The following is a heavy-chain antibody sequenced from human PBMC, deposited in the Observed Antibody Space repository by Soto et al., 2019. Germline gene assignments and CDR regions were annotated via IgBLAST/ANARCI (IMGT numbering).Heavy chain of an antibody. CDR2: IYHSGST. Sequence: PSETLSLTCAFSGGSISSSNWWSWVRQPPGKGLEWIGEIYHSGSTNYNPSLKSRVTISVDKSKNQFSLKLSSVTAADTAVYYCAKALPGNYYYYGMDVWGQGTTVTVSS. J-gene: IGHJ6*02. CDR1: GGSISSSNW. CDR3: AKALPGNYYYYGMDV. V-gene: IGHV4-4*02.